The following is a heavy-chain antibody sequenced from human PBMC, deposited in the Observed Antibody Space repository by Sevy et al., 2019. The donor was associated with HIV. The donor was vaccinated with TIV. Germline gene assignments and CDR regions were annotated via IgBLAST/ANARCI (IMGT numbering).Heavy chain of an antibody. J-gene: IGHJ6*03. D-gene: IGHD3-22*01. CDR2: ISGSGTRT. Sequence: GESLKISCAVSGFSFDSYGMTWVRQAPGKGLEWVSGISGSGTRTYYADSVKGRFIISRDNSKNTLYLQMNSLRSEDTAMYYLAKGGGGHYDPDEIGYYFYYYNMDVWGKGTTVTVSS. V-gene: IGHV3-23*01. CDR1: GFSFDSYG. CDR3: AKGGGGHYDPDEIGYYFYYYNMDV.